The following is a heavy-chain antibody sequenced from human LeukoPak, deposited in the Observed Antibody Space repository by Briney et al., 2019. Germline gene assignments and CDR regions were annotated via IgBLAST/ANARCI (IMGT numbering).Heavy chain of an antibody. CDR1: GFAFSSYV. V-gene: IGHV3-30*03. D-gene: IGHD3-22*01. CDR2: IRQDGDGR. J-gene: IGHJ5*02. Sequence: GGSLRLPCAASGFAFSSYVMHWARQAPGEGLEWVAVIRQDGDGRFYGNSVKGRFTISRDNSRNALYLEMDSLRVEDTARYFCATEDYTSGHAGALGFDPWGQGTLVTVSA. CDR3: ATEDYTSGHAGALGFDP.